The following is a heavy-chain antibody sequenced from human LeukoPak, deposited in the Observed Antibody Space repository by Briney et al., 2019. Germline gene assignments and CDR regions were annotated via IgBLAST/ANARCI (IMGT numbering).Heavy chain of an antibody. D-gene: IGHD2-21*02. CDR1: GFTFSSYE. Sequence: PGRSLRLSCAASGFTFSSYEMNWVRQAPGKGLEWVSYISSSGSTIYYADSVKGRFTISRDNAKNSLYLQMNSLRAEDTAVYYCARFPVVVTANIDYWGQGTLVTVSS. V-gene: IGHV3-48*03. J-gene: IGHJ4*02. CDR2: ISSSGSTI. CDR3: ARFPVVVTANIDY.